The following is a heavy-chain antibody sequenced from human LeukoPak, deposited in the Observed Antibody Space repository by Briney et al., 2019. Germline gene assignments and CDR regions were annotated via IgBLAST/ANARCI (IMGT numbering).Heavy chain of an antibody. CDR2: INHSGST. D-gene: IGHD5-18*01. CDR1: GGSFSGYY. J-gene: IGHJ4*02. CDR3: ARRGYSYGYRPYYFDY. Sequence: KPSETLSLTCAVYGGSFSGYYWSWIRQPPRKGLEWIGEINHSGSTNYNPSLKSRVTISVDTSKNQFSLKLSSVTAADTAVYYCARRGYSYGYRPYYFDYWGQGTLVTVSS. V-gene: IGHV4-34*01.